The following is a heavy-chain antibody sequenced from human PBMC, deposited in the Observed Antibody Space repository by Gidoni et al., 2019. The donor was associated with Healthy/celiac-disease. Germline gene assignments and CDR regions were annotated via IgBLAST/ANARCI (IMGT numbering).Heavy chain of an antibody. CDR3: AGGEPDYYGSGSYYNVFDY. CDR1: GGTFSSYA. Sequence: QVQLVQSGAEVKKPGYSVKVSCKASGGTFSSYALSWVRQAPGQGLEWMGGIIPIFGTANYAQKCQGRVTITADESTSTAYMELSSLRSEDTTVYYCAGGEPDYYGSGSYYNVFDYWGQGTLVTVSS. CDR2: IIPIFGTA. D-gene: IGHD3-10*01. J-gene: IGHJ4*02. V-gene: IGHV1-69*01.